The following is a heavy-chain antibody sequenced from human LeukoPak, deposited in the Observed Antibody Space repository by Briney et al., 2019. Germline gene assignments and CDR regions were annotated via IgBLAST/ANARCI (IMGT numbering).Heavy chain of an antibody. J-gene: IGHJ4*02. V-gene: IGHV3-33*01. CDR2: IWSDSSNS. D-gene: IGHD3-10*01. CDR1: GFTFSSYT. CDR3: TRDNLAWRHYFGS. Sequence: GGSLRFSCAASGFTFSSYTMHWVRQAPGKGLEWVALIWSDSSNSGYAVSVKGRFTISRDNSKNTLSLQMNSLRAEDTAIYYCTRDNLAWRHYFGSWGQGTLVSVSS.